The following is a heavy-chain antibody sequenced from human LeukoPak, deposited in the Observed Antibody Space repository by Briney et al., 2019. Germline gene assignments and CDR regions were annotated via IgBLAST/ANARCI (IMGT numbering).Heavy chain of an antibody. V-gene: IGHV3-21*01. J-gene: IGHJ4*02. CDR1: GFTFSSYS. CDR3: ARERYGDYGFDY. Sequence: EGSLRLSCAASGFTFSSYSMNWVRQAPGKGLEWVSSISGSSSYIYYADSVKGRFTISRDNAKNSLYLQMNSLRAEDTAVYYCARERYGDYGFDYWGQGTLVTVSS. D-gene: IGHD4-17*01. CDR2: ISGSSSYI.